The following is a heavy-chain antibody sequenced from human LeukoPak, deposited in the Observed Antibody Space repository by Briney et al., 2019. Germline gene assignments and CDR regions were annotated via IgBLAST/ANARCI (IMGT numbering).Heavy chain of an antibody. CDR2: LYHSGPT. J-gene: IGHJ4*02. D-gene: IGHD2-2*01. CDR3: ANKVYCSTTSCYPAGY. V-gene: IGHV4-4*02. CDR1: GDSLSSTNW. Sequence: SETLSLTCAVSGDSLSSTNWWSWVRQPPGKGVEWFGDLYHSGPTNYNPSLKSRVTISFDTSKNQFSLNLRSVTAADTAVYYCANKVYCSTTSCYPAGYWGQGTLVTVSS.